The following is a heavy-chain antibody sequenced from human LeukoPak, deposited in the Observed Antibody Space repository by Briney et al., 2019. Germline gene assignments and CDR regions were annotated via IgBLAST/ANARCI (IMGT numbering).Heavy chain of an antibody. CDR3: ARNKAYFNVSSGYTDY. D-gene: IGHD3-22*01. CDR2: IIPIFGTA. Sequence: GSSVKVSFKASGGTFSSYAISWVRQAPGQGLEWMGRIIPIFGTANYAQKFQGRVTITTDESTSTAYMELSSLRSEDTAVYYCARNKAYFNVSSGYTDYWGQGTLVTVSS. CDR1: GGTFSSYA. V-gene: IGHV1-69*05. J-gene: IGHJ4*02.